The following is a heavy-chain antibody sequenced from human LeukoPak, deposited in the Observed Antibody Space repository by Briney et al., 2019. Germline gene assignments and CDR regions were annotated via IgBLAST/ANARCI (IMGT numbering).Heavy chain of an antibody. CDR2: INPSGGST. J-gene: IGHJ4*02. CDR3: AGNCGGDCPDPRIFDY. V-gene: IGHV1-46*01. D-gene: IGHD2-21*02. Sequence: ASVKVSCKASGYTFTSYYMHWVRQAPGQGLEWMGIINPSGGSTSYAQKFQGRVTMTRDTSTSTVYMELSSLRSEDTAVYYCAGNCGGDCPDPRIFDYWGQGTLVTVSS. CDR1: GYTFTSYY.